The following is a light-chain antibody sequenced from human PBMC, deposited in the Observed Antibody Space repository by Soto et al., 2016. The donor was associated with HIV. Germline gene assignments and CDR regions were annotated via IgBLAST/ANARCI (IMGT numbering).Light chain of an antibody. CDR2: DDS. Sequence: SYVLTQPPSVSVAPGKTATISCGGDNIGSKSVHWYYQKPGRAPVLVVYDDSDRPSGIPERFSGSNLGGTATLTISRVEAGDEADYYCQVWDSGSDHYVFGTGTRVT. CDR3: QVWDSGSDHYV. CDR1: NIGSKS. V-gene: IGLV3-21*03. J-gene: IGLJ1*01.